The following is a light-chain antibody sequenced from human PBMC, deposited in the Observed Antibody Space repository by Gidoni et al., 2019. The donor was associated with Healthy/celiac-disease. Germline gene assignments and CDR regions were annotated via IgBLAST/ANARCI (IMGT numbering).Light chain of an antibody. CDR1: QGISSY. CDR3: QQYYSYPCS. CDR2: AAS. V-gene: IGKV1-8*01. J-gene: IGKJ2*04. Sequence: AIRVTQSPSSFSASTGDRVTITCRASQGISSYLYWYQQKPGKAPKLLIYAASTLQSGVPSRFSGSGSGTDFTLTISCLQSEDFATYYCQQYYSYPCSFGQGTKLEIK.